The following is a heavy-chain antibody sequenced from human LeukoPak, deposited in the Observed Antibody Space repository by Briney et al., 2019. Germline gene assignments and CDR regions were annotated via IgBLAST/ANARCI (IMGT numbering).Heavy chain of an antibody. CDR1: GYTFTNYA. CDR3: ARAGGQQLVPGIY. Sequence: ASVKVSCKASGYTFTNYAMHWVRQAPGQRLEWMGWINAGNGNTKYSQKFQGRVTITRDTSASTAYMELSSLRSEDTAVYYCARAGGQQLVPGIYWGQGTLVTVSS. J-gene: IGHJ4*02. D-gene: IGHD6-13*01. CDR2: INAGNGNT. V-gene: IGHV1-3*01.